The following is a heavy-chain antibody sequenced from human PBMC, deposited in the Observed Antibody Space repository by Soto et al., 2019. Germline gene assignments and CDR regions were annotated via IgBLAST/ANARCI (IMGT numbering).Heavy chain of an antibody. CDR1: GFTFSSQW. J-gene: IGHJ4*02. D-gene: IGHD5-18*01. CDR3: ATWRGGYTYGLDH. CDR2: ILNDGTTT. Sequence: GGSLRLSCTASGFTFSSQWLHWVRQAPGKGLMWISRILNDGTTTNYADTVKGRFTVSRDNAKKTMSLQMNNLRAEDSAVYYCATWRGGYTYGLDHWGQGTPVTVSS. V-gene: IGHV3-74*01.